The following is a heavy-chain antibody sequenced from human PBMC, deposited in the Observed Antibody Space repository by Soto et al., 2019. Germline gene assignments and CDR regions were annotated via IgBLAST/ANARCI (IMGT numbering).Heavy chain of an antibody. V-gene: IGHV1-69*01. CDR3: ARSLDYHDYTGYSTVGVYFDY. CDR2: IIPIFVTS. CDR1: VGMFSSAG. Sequence: SLNVSCKASVGMFSSAGIRWVRQAPGQGLELVGGIIPIFVTSHYAQKFQGRVTITADESTNTAYMELSSLTSEDTAVYYCARSLDYHDYTGYSTVGVYFDYWGLGTLVTVSS. D-gene: IGHD3-22*01. J-gene: IGHJ4*02.